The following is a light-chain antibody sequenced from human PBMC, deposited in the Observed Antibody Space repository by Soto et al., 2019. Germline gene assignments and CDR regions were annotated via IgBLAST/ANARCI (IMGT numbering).Light chain of an antibody. CDR1: QSVNSNY. V-gene: IGKV3-20*01. CDR3: QHYDNSLLT. J-gene: IGKJ5*01. CDR2: GAS. Sequence: EIVMTQSPATLSVSPGERATLSCRASQSVNSNYLAWYQQKPGQAPRLLIYGASSRATGIPDKFSGSGSGTDFSLTISRLEPEDFAVYYCQHYDNSLLTFGGGTRLEI.